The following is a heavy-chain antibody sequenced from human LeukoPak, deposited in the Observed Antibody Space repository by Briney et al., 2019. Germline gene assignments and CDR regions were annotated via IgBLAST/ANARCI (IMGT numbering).Heavy chain of an antibody. D-gene: IGHD2-2*01. V-gene: IGHV1-69*04. CDR1: GRTFSSYA. Sequence: SVKVSCKASGRTFSSYAISWVRQAPGHGLEWMGRIIPILGIANYAQKFQGRVTITADKSTSTAYMELSSLRSEDTAVYYCARVLCSGTSCYGYYGMDVWGQGTTVTVSS. CDR3: ARVLCSGTSCYGYYGMDV. J-gene: IGHJ6*02. CDR2: IIPILGIA.